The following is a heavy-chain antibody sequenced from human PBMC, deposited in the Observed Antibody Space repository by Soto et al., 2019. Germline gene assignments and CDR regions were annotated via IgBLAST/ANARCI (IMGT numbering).Heavy chain of an antibody. J-gene: IGHJ4*02. CDR2: IIPLFGLS. CDR1: GGTFSTYT. V-gene: IGHV1-69*02. D-gene: IGHD2-21*01. Sequence: QVQLVQSGAEVKKPGSSVKVSCKASGGTFSTYTISWVRQAPGQGLAWLGRIIPLFGLSNHAQKFRDSVTISADKPTDTAYLEMNSLRPEDTAVYYCAFDVQTGVVYFDNWGQGTLVTVSS. CDR3: AFDVQTGVVYFDN.